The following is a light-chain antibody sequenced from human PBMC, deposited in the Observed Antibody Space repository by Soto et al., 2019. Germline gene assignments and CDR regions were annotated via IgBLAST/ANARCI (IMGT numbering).Light chain of an antibody. J-gene: IGLJ1*01. CDR2: EAT. CDR3: SSYTSSNTLV. Sequence: QSVLTQPASVSGSPGQSITISCTGGSSDIGGYNYVSWFQQHPGKAPKLMIYEATNRPSGVSNRFSGSKSGSTASLTISGLQAEDEADYYCSSYTSSNTLVFGTGTKVTVL. V-gene: IGLV2-14*01. CDR1: SSDIGGYNY.